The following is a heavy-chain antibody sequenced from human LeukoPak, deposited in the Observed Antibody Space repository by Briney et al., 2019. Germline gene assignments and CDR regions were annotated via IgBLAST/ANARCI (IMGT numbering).Heavy chain of an antibody. V-gene: IGHV3-21*01. CDR1: GFTLSDFS. CDR3: VKLGMNSCRRDYYYYYNS. Sequence: PGGSLRLSCAASGFTLSDFSISWVRQAPGKGLEWVSSINQTSSSIYYADAVRGRFTISRDNAKSSLYLQMNSLRAEDTAVYYCVKLGMNSCRRDYYYYYNSWGQGTLVTVSS. CDR2: INQTSSSI. D-gene: IGHD3-22*01. J-gene: IGHJ4*02.